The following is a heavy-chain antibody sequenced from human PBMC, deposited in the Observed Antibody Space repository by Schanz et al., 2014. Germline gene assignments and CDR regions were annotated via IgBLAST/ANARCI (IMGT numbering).Heavy chain of an antibody. D-gene: IGHD3-22*01. CDR2: ISSSSSTI. CDR3: ARPPHDSSGYYPFDY. CDR1: GFGFSSYS. J-gene: IGHJ4*02. Sequence: EVQLLESGGGLVQPGGSLRLSCAASGFGFSSYSMNWVRQAPGKGLEWISYISSSSSTIYHADSVKGRFTISRDNAKNSLYLQMNSLRAEDTAVYYCARPPHDSSGYYPFDYWGQGTLVTVSS. V-gene: IGHV3-48*01.